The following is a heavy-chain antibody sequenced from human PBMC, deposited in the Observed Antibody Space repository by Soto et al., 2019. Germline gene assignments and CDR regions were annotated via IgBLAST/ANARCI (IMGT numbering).Heavy chain of an antibody. D-gene: IGHD2-21*02. CDR3: TRDGFEGDFGDAFDI. CDR1: GFTFGDYA. J-gene: IGHJ3*02. CDR2: IRSKAYGGTT. Sequence: GGSLRLSCTASGFTFGDYAMSWFRQAPGKGLEWVGFIRSKAYGGTTEYAASVKGRFTISRDDSKSIAYLQMNSLKTEDTAVYYCTRDGFEGDFGDAFDIWGQGTMVTVSS. V-gene: IGHV3-49*03.